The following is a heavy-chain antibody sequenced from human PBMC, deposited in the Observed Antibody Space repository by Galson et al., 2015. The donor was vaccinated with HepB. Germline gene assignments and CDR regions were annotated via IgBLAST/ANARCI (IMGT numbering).Heavy chain of an antibody. CDR2: INAGNGNT. CDR1: GYIFTSYT. V-gene: IGHV1-3*01. Sequence: SVKVSCKASGYIFTSYTMHWVRQAPGQRLEWMGWINAGNGNTKYSQKFQGRVTITRDTSATTTYMELSSLRSEDTAVYYCARPPDSWRGYSSPRFDYWGQGTLVTVSS. J-gene: IGHJ4*02. D-gene: IGHD3-3*01. CDR3: ARPPDSWRGYSSPRFDY.